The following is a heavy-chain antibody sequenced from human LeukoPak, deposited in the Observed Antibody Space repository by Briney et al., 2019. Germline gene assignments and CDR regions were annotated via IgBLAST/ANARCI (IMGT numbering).Heavy chain of an antibody. J-gene: IGHJ4*02. D-gene: IGHD3-22*01. V-gene: IGHV3-66*01. CDR2: IYSGGST. CDR3: ARDPTSMIPGPY. CDR1: GFTVSSNY. Sequence: PGGSLRLSCAASGFTVSSNYMSWVRQAPGKGLEWVSVIYSGGSTYYADSVKGRFTISRDNSKSTLYLQMNSLRAEDTAVYYCARDPTSMIPGPYWGQGTLVTVSS.